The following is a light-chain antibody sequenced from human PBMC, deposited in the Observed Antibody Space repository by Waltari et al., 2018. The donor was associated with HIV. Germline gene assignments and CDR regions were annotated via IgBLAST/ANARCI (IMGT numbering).Light chain of an antibody. CDR1: QSLVNPDGNTY. CDR2: LSS. Sequence: EIVMTQTPLSSAVTLGQPASISCRSSQSLVNPDGNTYLSWLHQRPGQPPRLLIYLSSKRFSGVLDRFSGSVAGTDFTLKISRVEPDDVGTYYCMQGTQFPYTFGQGTRLEIK. J-gene: IGKJ2*01. CDR3: MQGTQFPYT. V-gene: IGKV2-24*01.